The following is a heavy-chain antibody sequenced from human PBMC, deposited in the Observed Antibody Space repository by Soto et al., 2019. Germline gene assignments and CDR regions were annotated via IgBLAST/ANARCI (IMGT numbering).Heavy chain of an antibody. Sequence: GGSLRLSCVASGFTFSDYSMTWVRQAPGKGLEWVSTISSASTNIYYGDSVQGRFTISRDNPKRSVFLQMNSLRAEDTAIYYCARAAYSSSQTFLFDPWGQGTLVTAPQ. V-gene: IGHV3-21*01. D-gene: IGHD6-13*01. CDR1: GFTFSDYS. CDR2: ISSASTNI. CDR3: ARAAYSSSQTFLFDP. J-gene: IGHJ5*02.